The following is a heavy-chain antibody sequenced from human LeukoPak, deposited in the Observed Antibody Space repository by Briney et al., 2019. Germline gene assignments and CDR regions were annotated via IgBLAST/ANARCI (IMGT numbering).Heavy chain of an antibody. CDR3: ARFDPTYYDSSGYDY. V-gene: IGHV4-34*01. Sequence: SETLSLTCAVYGGSFSGYYWSWIRQPPGKGLEWIGEINHSGSTNYNPSLKSRVTISVDTSKNQFSLKLSSVTAADTAVYYCARFDPTYYDSSGYDYWAREPWSPSPQ. CDR2: INHSGST. CDR1: GGSFSGYY. J-gene: IGHJ4*02. D-gene: IGHD3-22*01.